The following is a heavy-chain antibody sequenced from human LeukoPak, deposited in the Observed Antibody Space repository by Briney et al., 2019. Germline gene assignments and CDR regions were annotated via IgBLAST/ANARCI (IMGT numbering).Heavy chain of an antibody. CDR3: ARRGSWFGEFLLNYYYYYMDV. D-gene: IGHD3-10*01. V-gene: IGHV4-39*07. J-gene: IGHJ6*03. Sequence: SETLSLTCTVSGGSISSSSYYWGWIRQPPGTGLEWIGSIYYSGSTYYNPSLKSRVTILVDTSKNQFSLKLSSVTAADTAVYYCARRGSWFGEFLLNYYYYYMDVWGKGTTVTISS. CDR1: GGSISSSSYY. CDR2: IYYSGST.